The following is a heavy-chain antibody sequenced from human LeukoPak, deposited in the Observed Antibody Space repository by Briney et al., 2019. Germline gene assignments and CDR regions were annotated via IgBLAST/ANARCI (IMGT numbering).Heavy chain of an antibody. Sequence: PSETLSLTCTVSGGSMSNYYWNWIRQPPGKGLEWIGYVYYSGSTNYNPSLKSRVTISEDTSKNQFSLKLSSVTAADTAVYYCARDLYSYMDVWGKGTTVTISS. CDR3: ARDLYSYMDV. D-gene: IGHD2-21*01. CDR2: VYYSGST. CDR1: GGSMSNYY. J-gene: IGHJ6*04. V-gene: IGHV4-59*01.